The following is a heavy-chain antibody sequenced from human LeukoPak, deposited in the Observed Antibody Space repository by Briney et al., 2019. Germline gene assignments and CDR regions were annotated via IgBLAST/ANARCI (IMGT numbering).Heavy chain of an antibody. CDR2: ISSSSSYI. CDR3: AREPLYGDYVYYFDY. V-gene: IGHV3-21*01. CDR1: GFTFSSYS. Sequence: GGSLRLSCAASGFTFSSYSMNWVRQAPGKGLEWVSSISSSSSYIYYADSVKGRFTISRDNAKNSLYLQMNSLRAEDTAVYYCAREPLYGDYVYYFDYWGQGTLVTVSS. D-gene: IGHD4-17*01. J-gene: IGHJ4*02.